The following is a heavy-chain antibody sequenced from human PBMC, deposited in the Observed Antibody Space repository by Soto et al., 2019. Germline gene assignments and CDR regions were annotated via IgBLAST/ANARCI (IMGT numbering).Heavy chain of an antibody. Sequence: QVQLVESGGGVVQPGRSLKLSCEASGFTFRHSGMHWVRQTPGTGLEWVALVSHDGTDHYYADSAKGRFTISRDNFKNTLYLQLNSLRSDVTAVYYWARTIHGDSTGAFEYWGLGTLVTVSS. J-gene: IGHJ4*02. CDR3: ARTIHGDSTGAFEY. V-gene: IGHV3-30*03. CDR2: VSHDGTDH. CDR1: GFTFRHSG. D-gene: IGHD2-21*02.